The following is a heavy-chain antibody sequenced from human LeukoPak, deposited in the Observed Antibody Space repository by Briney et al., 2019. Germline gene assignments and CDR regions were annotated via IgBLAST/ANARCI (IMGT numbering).Heavy chain of an antibody. CDR1: GGTFSSYA. V-gene: IGHV1-69*04. D-gene: IGHD2/OR15-2a*01. J-gene: IGHJ5*02. Sequence: SVTVSCTASGGTFSSYAISWVRQAPGQGLEWMGRIIPILGIANYAQKFQGRVTITADKSTSTAYMELSSLRSEDTAVYYCARDPRLTESEAWGQGTLVTVSS. CDR3: ARDPRLTESEA. CDR2: IIPILGIA.